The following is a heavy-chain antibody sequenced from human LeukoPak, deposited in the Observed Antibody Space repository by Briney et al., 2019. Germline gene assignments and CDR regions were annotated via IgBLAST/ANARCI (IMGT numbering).Heavy chain of an antibody. CDR1: GGSISSGGYY. CDR2: TYHSGST. Sequence: PSETLSLTCTVSGGSISSGGYYWSWIRQPPGKGLEWIGYTYHSGSTYYNPSLKSRVAISVDRSKNQFSLKLSSVTAEDTAVYYCSSPLDYGDHQGAFDIWGQGTMVTVSS. J-gene: IGHJ3*02. CDR3: SSPLDYGDHQGAFDI. D-gene: IGHD4-17*01. V-gene: IGHV4-30-2*01.